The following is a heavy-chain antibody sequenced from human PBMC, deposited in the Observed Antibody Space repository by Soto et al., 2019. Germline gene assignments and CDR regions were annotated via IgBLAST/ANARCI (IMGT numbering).Heavy chain of an antibody. CDR3: ARTKAVAAKTHYYFDY. CDR2: IWYDGTNK. Sequence: QVQLVESGGGVVQPGRSLRLSCAASGFTFSSYGMHWVRQAPGKGLEWVALIWYDGTNKYYADSVKGRFTISRDNSKTTLYLQMNSLRAEATAVYYCARTKAVAAKTHYYFDYWGQGTLVTVSS. V-gene: IGHV3-33*01. CDR1: GFTFSSYG. D-gene: IGHD6-19*01. J-gene: IGHJ4*02.